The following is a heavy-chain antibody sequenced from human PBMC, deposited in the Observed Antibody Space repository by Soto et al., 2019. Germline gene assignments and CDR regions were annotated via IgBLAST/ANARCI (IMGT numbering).Heavy chain of an antibody. Sequence: QVQLQQWGAGLLKPSETLSLTCAVYGGSFSDYYRSWIRQPPGRGLEWIGEINHRGSTNYNPSLKSRVTMSVDTSKNQFSLKLNSVTAADTAVYYCARGVYDYVWGITQTDYWGQGTLVTVSS. CDR3: ARGVYDYVWGITQTDY. D-gene: IGHD3-16*01. CDR1: GGSFSDYY. J-gene: IGHJ4*02. CDR2: INHRGST. V-gene: IGHV4-34*01.